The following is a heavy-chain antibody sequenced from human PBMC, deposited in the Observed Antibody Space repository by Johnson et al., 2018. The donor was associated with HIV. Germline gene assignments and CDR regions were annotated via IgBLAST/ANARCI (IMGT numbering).Heavy chain of an antibody. V-gene: IGHV3-30*02. D-gene: IGHD3-22*01. Sequence: VQLMESGGGVVQPGGSLRLSCAASGFTFSSYGMHWVRQAPGKGLEWVAFIRYDGSNKYYADSVKGRFTISRDNSKNTLYLQMNSLRAEDTAVYYCARAEYDSSGYMVGDAFDIWGQGTMVTVSS. CDR1: GFTFSSYG. CDR2: IRYDGSNK. CDR3: ARAEYDSSGYMVGDAFDI. J-gene: IGHJ3*02.